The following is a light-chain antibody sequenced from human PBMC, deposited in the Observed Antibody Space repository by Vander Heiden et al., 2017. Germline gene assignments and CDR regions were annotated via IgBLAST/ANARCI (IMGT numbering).Light chain of an antibody. CDR2: EVS. V-gene: IGLV2-23*02. Sequence: QSALTQPASASGSPGQSITISCTGTSSDVGSYNLVSWYQQHPGKAPKLMIYEVSKRPSGVSNRFSGSKSGNTASLTISGLQAEDEADYYCCSYAGSSTEVFGGGTKLTGL. CDR3: CSYAGSSTEV. J-gene: IGLJ3*02. CDR1: SSDVGSYNL.